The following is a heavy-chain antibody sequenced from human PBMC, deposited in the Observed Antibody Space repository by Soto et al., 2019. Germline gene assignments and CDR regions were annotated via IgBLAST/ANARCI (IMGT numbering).Heavy chain of an antibody. D-gene: IGHD2-2*01. Sequence: SVKVSCKASGYTFTSYDINWVRQATGQGLEWMGWMNPNSGNTGYAQKFQGRVTMTRNTSISTAYMELSSLRSEDTAVYYCAREVGEYCSSTSCYYYYGMDVWGQGTTVTVSS. CDR2: MNPNSGNT. V-gene: IGHV1-8*01. CDR3: AREVGEYCSSTSCYYYYGMDV. CDR1: GYTFTSYD. J-gene: IGHJ6*02.